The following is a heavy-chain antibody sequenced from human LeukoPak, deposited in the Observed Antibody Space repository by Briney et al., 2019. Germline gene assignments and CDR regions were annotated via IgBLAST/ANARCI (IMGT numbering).Heavy chain of an antibody. CDR3: ARHQWVPAFDI. CDR1: GGSITNSY. CDR2: IYYSGNT. Sequence: SETLSLTCTVSGGSITNSYWNWIRQPPGKGLEWIGYIYYSGNTNYNPSLKSRVTISVDTSKNQFSLKLSSVTAADTAVYYCARHQWVPAFDIWGQGTMVTVSS. V-gene: IGHV4-59*08. J-gene: IGHJ3*02. D-gene: IGHD1-26*01.